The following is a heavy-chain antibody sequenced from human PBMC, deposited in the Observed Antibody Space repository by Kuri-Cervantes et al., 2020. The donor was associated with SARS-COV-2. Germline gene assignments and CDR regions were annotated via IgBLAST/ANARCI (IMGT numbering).Heavy chain of an antibody. V-gene: IGHV3-49*03. CDR2: IRSKAYGETT. CDR3: SRNFWAGYWPFDY. J-gene: IGHJ4*02. CDR1: AFTFDDYA. D-gene: IGHD3/OR15-3a*01. Sequence: GGSLRLSCTTSAFTFDDYALAWFRQAPGKGLEWVGFIRSKAYGETTEYAASVKGRFSISRDDSESIAYLQMNSLKTEDTAVYYCSRNFWAGYWPFDYWGQGTRVTVSS.